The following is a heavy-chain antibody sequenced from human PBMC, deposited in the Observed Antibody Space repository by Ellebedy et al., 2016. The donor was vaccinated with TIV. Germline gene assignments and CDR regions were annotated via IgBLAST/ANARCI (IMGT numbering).Heavy chain of an antibody. CDR2: INPTGGST. Sequence: SSVKVSCXASGYTFTTFYMHWVRQAPGQGLEWMGIINPTGGSTTYAQKFQGRVTMTRDTSTSTVYMELSSLRSEDTSGYYCASRSRSGLVAVGNDYYAMDVWGQGTTVTVSS. D-gene: IGHD6-13*01. J-gene: IGHJ6*02. CDR1: GYTFTTFY. V-gene: IGHV1-46*01. CDR3: ASRSRSGLVAVGNDYYAMDV.